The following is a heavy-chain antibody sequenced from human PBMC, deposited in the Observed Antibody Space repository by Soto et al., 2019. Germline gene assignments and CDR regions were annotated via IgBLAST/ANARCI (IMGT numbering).Heavy chain of an antibody. Sequence: EVQLVESGGGLVQPGGSLRISCAVSGFTFSSYWMSWVRQAPGKGLEWVATIKQGGSEKFYVDSVKGRFTISGDNAENSLYLQMNSLSAEDTAVYVCVRDVGYDYVDWGQGTRVTVSS. D-gene: IGHD5-12*01. CDR2: IKQGGSEK. CDR1: GFTFSSYW. J-gene: IGHJ4*02. V-gene: IGHV3-7*01. CDR3: VRDVGYDYVD.